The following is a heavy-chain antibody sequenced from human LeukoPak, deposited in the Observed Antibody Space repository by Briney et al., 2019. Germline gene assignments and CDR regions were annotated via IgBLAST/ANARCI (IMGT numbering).Heavy chain of an antibody. J-gene: IGHJ5*02. V-gene: IGHV1-69*04. Sequence: ASVKVSCKASGGTFSSYAISWVRQAPGQGLEWMGRIIPILGIANYAQKFQGRVTITADKSTSTAYMELSSLRSEDTAVYYCARSMYDYVWGSFINWFDPWGQGTLVTVSS. D-gene: IGHD3-16*01. CDR2: IIPILGIA. CDR1: GGTFSSYA. CDR3: ARSMYDYVWGSFINWFDP.